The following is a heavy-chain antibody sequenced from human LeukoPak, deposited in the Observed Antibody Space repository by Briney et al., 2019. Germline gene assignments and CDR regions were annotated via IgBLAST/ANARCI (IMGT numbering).Heavy chain of an antibody. CDR3: ARLMTLVRGGLKRLPCSCGMDV. J-gene: IGHJ6*02. D-gene: IGHD3-10*01. Sequence: GESLKISCKGSGYSFNAYYIAWVRQMPGKDLEWMGAIYPGDSDTTYSPSLQGQVTISADKSATTAYLQWNSLKASDTAIYYCARLMTLVRGGLKRLPCSCGMDVWGQGTTVTVS. CDR2: IYPGDSDT. CDR1: GYSFNAYY. V-gene: IGHV5-51*01.